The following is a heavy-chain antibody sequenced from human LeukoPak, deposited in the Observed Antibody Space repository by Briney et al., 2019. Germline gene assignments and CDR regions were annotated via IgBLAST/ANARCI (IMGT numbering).Heavy chain of an antibody. CDR2: MNPNSGNT. J-gene: IGHJ6*03. CDR1: GGTFSSYA. Sequence: SSVKVSCKASGGTFSSYAISWVRQAPGQGLEWMGGMNPNSGNTGYAQKFQGRVTITRNTSISTAYMELSSLRSEDTAVYYCARVGVIGSPYYYYMYVWGKGTTVTVSS. CDR3: ARVGVIGSPYYYYMYV. D-gene: IGHD3-22*01. V-gene: IGHV1-8*03.